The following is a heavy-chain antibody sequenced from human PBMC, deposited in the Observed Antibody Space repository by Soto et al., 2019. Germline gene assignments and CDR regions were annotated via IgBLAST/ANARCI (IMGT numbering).Heavy chain of an antibody. V-gene: IGHV1-3*01. CDR2: INAGNGNT. D-gene: IGHD2-15*01. Sequence: QVQLVQSGAEVKKPGASVKVCCKASGYTFTSYAMHWVRQAPGQRLEWMGWINAGNGNTKYSQKFQGRVTITRDTSASTAYMELSSLRSEDTAVYYCARDHCSGGSCYRYFQHWGQGTLVTVSS. J-gene: IGHJ1*01. CDR1: GYTFTSYA. CDR3: ARDHCSGGSCYRYFQH.